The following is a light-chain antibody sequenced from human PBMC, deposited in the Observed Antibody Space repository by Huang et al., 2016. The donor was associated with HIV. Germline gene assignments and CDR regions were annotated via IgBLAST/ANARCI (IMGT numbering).Light chain of an antibody. V-gene: IGKV1-33*01. Sequence: DIQMTQSPSSLSASVGDRVTITCQASQDISNYLNWYQQKPGKAPKLLIYDASNVETGVPSRFGGSGSGTDFTFTISSLQPEDIATYYCQQFDNLPWTFGQATKVEIK. CDR3: QQFDNLPWT. CDR2: DAS. J-gene: IGKJ1*01. CDR1: QDISNY.